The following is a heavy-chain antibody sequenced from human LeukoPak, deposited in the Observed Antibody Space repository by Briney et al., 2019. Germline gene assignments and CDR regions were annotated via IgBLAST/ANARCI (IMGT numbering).Heavy chain of an antibody. CDR2: ITTSDGNT. V-gene: IGHV3-23*01. CDR3: AKAPSGSYPRAFDY. D-gene: IGHD1-26*01. Sequence: HPGGSLRLSCAASGFTFSSYTMSWVRQAPGKGLEWVSTITTSDGNTYYADSVKGRFTVSRDNSKNTLYLQMNSLRAEDTAVYYCAKAPSGSYPRAFDYWGQGTLVTVSS. CDR1: GFTFSSYT. J-gene: IGHJ4*02.